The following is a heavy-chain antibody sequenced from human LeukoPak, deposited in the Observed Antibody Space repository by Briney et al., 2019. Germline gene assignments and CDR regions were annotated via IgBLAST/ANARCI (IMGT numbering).Heavy chain of an antibody. J-gene: IGHJ4*02. D-gene: IGHD3-10*01. CDR3: ARPRGRYYYGSGSYYPFDY. CDR1: GGSFSGYY. Sequence: PSETLSLTCAVYGGSFSGYYWSWIRQPPGKGLEWIGEINHSGSTNYNPSLKSRVTISVDTSKNQFSLKLSSVTAADTAVYYCARPRGRYYYGSGSYYPFDYWGQGTLVTVSS. V-gene: IGHV4-34*01. CDR2: INHSGST.